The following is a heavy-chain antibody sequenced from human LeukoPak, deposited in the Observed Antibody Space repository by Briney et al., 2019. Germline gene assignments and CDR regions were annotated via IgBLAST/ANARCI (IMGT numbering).Heavy chain of an antibody. CDR1: GGSISSSSYY. CDR2: IYTSGST. Sequence: SQTLSLTCTVSGGSISSSSYYWSWIRQPAGKGLEWIGRIYTSGSTNYNPSLKSRVTISVDTSKNQFSLKLSSVTAADTAVYYCARTYYDFWSGYYRDYWGQGTLVTVSS. J-gene: IGHJ4*02. V-gene: IGHV4-61*02. CDR3: ARTYYDFWSGYYRDY. D-gene: IGHD3-3*01.